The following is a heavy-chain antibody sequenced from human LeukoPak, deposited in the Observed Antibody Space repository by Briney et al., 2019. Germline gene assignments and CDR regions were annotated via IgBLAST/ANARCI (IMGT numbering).Heavy chain of an antibody. V-gene: IGHV1-2*02. CDR1: GYTFTGSY. CDR3: ARGGAFCSITTCHEFDH. CDR2: TNPSTGGT. Sequence: ASVKVSCKTSGYTFTGSYLHWVRQVPGQGLEWMGWTNPSTGGTKSAQQFEGRVTMTRDTSNTTGYLELRSLRLDDTATYYCARGGAFCSITTCHEFDHWGQGTLVIVSS. J-gene: IGHJ4*02. D-gene: IGHD2-2*01.